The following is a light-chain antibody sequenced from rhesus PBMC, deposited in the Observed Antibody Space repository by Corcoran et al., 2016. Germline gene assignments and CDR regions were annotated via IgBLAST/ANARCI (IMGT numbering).Light chain of an antibody. CDR2: KAS. Sequence: DIQMTQSPSSLSASVGDTVTITCRASQSISSWLDWYQQKPGKDPKLLIYKASSLQRWVPSRFSGSGSETDLTITISSLRPEDFATYYCLRYSSSLTFGGGTKVESK. CDR3: LRYSSSLT. CDR1: QSISSW. J-gene: IGKJ4*01. V-gene: IGKV1-22*01.